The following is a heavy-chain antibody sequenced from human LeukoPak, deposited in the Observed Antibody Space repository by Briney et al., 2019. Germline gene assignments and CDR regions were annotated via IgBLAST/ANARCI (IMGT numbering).Heavy chain of an antibody. CDR3: AKQESSGSYPYYFDY. J-gene: IGHJ4*02. CDR1: GFIFDRYG. D-gene: IGHD3-22*01. V-gene: IGHV3-23*01. CDR2: ISDSGSRT. Sequence: GGSLRLSCAASGFIFDRYGLTWVRQASGEGLKWVSSISDSGSRTYYADSVKGRFTVSRDNSKNTVYVQMNSLRAEDTAIYYCAKQESSGSYPYYFDYWGQGTLVTVSS.